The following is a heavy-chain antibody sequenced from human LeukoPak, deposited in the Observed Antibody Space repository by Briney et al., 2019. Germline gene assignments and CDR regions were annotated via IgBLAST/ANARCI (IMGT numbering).Heavy chain of an antibody. Sequence: GGSLRLSCAASGFTFSSYSMSWVRQAPGKGLEWVSAISGSGGSTYYADSGKGRFTISRDNSKNTLYLQMNSLSAEDTAVYYCANSPAGHSTIVAVGYWGQGTLVTVSS. CDR1: GFTFSSYS. CDR2: ISGSGGST. J-gene: IGHJ4*02. D-gene: IGHD3-22*01. V-gene: IGHV3-23*01. CDR3: ANSPAGHSTIVAVGY.